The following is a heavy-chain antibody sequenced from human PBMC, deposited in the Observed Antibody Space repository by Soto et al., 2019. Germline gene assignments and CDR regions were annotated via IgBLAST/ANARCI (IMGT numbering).Heavy chain of an antibody. V-gene: IGHV3-73*02. J-gene: IGHJ6*02. D-gene: IGHD3-10*01. CDR1: ELNFSGSA. CDR3: ARGQQAAIGDYYYHGLDV. CDR2: IRSRANNYAT. Sequence: EVRLVESGGGSVQPGGSLKLSCAASELNFSGSAKHWVRQAPGKGLEWVGRIRSRANNYATSSGESVRGRFTFFRDDSKNMAFLQMNTLKTEDTAIYYCARGQQAAIGDYYYHGLDVWGQGTSVTVSS.